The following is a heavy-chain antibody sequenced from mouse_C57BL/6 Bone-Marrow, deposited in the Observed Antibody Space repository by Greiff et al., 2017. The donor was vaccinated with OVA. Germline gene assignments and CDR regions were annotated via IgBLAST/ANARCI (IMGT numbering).Heavy chain of an antibody. J-gene: IGHJ4*01. D-gene: IGHD1-1*01. Sequence: EVHLVESGGGLVQPGGSMKLSCVASGFTFSNYWMNWVRQSPEKGLEWVAQIRLKSDNYATHYAESVKGRFTISRDDSKSSVSLQMSNLCAEDTVIYYCTETVVAPAYYAMDYWGQGTSVTVSS. CDR2: IRLKSDNYAT. CDR1: GFTFSNYW. CDR3: TETVVAPAYYAMDY. V-gene: IGHV6-3*01.